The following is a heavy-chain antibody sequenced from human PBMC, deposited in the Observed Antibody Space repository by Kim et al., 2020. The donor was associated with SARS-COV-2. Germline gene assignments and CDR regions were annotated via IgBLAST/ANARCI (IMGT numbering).Heavy chain of an antibody. D-gene: IGHD6-19*01. CDR1: GGSISSYY. J-gene: IGHJ6*02. CDR3: ASSGYSSGWGSYYYYYGMDV. Sequence: SETLSLTCTVSGGSISSYYWSWIRQPPGKGLEWIGYIYYSGSTNYNPSLKSRVTISVDTSKNQFSLKLSSVTAADTAVYYCASSGYSSGWGSYYYYYGMDVWGQGTTVTVSS. CDR2: IYYSGST. V-gene: IGHV4-59*13.